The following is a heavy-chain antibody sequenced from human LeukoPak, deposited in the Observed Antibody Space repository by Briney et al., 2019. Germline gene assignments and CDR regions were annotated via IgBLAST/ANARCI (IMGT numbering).Heavy chain of an antibody. CDR2: ISAYNGNT. CDR1: GYTFTSYG. J-gene: IGHJ4*02. Sequence: ASVKVSCKASGYTFTSYGISWVRQAPGQGLEWMGWISAYNGNTNYAQKLQGRVTMTTDTSTSTAYMELRSLRSDDTAVYYCARNYYDSSGYQKKFDYWGQGTLVTVSS. CDR3: ARNYYDSSGYQKKFDY. D-gene: IGHD3-22*01. V-gene: IGHV1-18*01.